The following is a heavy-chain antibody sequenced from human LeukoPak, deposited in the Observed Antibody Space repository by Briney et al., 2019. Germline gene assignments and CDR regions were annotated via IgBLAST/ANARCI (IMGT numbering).Heavy chain of an antibody. CDR3: ARERLGAAVAAERSYYYYYMDV. D-gene: IGHD6-19*01. CDR2: IYYSGST. Sequence: SETLSLTCTVSGGSISSHYWSWIRQPPGKGLEWIGYIYYSGSTNYNPSLKSRVTISVDTSKNQFSLKLSSATAADTAVYYCARERLGAAVAAERSYYYYYMDVWGKGTTVTVSS. V-gene: IGHV4-59*11. J-gene: IGHJ6*03. CDR1: GGSISSHY.